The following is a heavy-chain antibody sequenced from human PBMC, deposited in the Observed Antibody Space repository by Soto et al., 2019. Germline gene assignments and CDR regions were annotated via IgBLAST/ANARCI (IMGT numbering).Heavy chain of an antibody. D-gene: IGHD1-7*01. Sequence: EVQLVESGGGLVQPGGSLRLSCAASGFTFSSYSMIWVRQAPGKGLEWISYISSSSTTIYYADSVKGRFTISRDNAKNSLFLQMNSLRDEDTAVYYCARNYLGLSIWGQGTMVTVSS. CDR2: ISSSSTTI. V-gene: IGHV3-48*02. CDR1: GFTFSSYS. CDR3: ARNYLGLSI. J-gene: IGHJ3*02.